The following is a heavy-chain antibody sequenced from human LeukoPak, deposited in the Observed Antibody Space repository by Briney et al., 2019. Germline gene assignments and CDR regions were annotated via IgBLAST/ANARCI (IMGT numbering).Heavy chain of an antibody. CDR2: ISSSGSTI. CDR1: GFIFSDYY. J-gene: IGHJ4*02. D-gene: IGHD3-10*01. CDR3: ARGINYYGSGSPSHYFDY. V-gene: IGHV3-11*04. Sequence: GGSLRLSCAASGFIFSDYYMSWIRQAPGKGLEWVSYISSSGSTIYYADSVKGRFTISRDNAKNSLYLQMNSLRAEDTAVYYCARGINYYGSGSPSHYFDYWGPGTLVTVSS.